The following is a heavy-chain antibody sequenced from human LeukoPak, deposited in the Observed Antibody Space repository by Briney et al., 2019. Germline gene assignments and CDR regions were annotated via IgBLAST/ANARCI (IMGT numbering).Heavy chain of an antibody. D-gene: IGHD1-7*01. CDR1: GFTFSTYT. CDR3: AIHLSISLPDPGELDY. J-gene: IGHJ4*02. CDR2: ISPSSSSI. V-gene: IGHV3-21*01. Sequence: GGSLRLSCEASGFTFSTYTMNWVRQAPGKGLEWVSFISPSSSSIYYAHSVKGRSTIPRHNAKNCLSLQINSLTARATPLYSCAIHLSISLPDPGELDYWGQGTVVSVSS.